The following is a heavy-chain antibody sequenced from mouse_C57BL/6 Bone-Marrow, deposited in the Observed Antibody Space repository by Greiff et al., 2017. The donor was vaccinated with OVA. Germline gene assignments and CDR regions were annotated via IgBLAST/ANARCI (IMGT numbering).Heavy chain of an antibody. D-gene: IGHD3-2*02. Sequence: EVKLMESGPGLVKPSQSLSLTCSVTGYSITSGYYWNWIRQFPGNKLEWMGYISYDGSNNYNPSLKNRISITRDTSQNQFFLKLNSVTTEDTATYYCATQATLFAYWGKGTLVTVSA. J-gene: IGHJ3*01. CDR1: GYSITSGYY. CDR2: ISYDGSN. CDR3: ATQATLFAY. V-gene: IGHV3-6*01.